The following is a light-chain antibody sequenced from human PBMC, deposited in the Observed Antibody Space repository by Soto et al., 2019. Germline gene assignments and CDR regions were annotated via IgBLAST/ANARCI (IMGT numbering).Light chain of an antibody. J-gene: IGLJ1*01. CDR3: CSYNV. Sequence: QSALTQPASVSGSPGQSITISCTGTSSDVGSYNLVSWYQQHPGKAPKLMIYEGSKRPSGVSNRFSGSKSGNTASLTISGLQAEDEADYYCCSYNVFGTGTQLTFL. CDR2: EGS. V-gene: IGLV2-23*01. CDR1: SSDVGSYNL.